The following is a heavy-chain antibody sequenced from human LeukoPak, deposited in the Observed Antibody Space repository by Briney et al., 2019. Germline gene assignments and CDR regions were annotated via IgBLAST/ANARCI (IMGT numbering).Heavy chain of an antibody. J-gene: IGHJ4*02. CDR1: GGSISSYY. CDR2: IYYSGST. CDR3: ARARETEPIDY. Sequence: SETLSLTCTVSGGSISSYYWSWIRQPPGKGLEWIGYIYYSGSTKYNPSLKSRVTISVDTSKNQFSLRMRSVTAADTAVYYCARARETEPIDYWGQGILVTVSS. V-gene: IGHV4-59*12.